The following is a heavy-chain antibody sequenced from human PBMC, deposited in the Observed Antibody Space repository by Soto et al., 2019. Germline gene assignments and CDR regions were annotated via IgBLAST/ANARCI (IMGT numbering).Heavy chain of an antibody. CDR3: ARHEQYSSSWYEIDY. J-gene: IGHJ4*02. D-gene: IGHD6-13*01. Sequence: GESLKISCKGSGYFFTSHWITWVRQMPGKGLEWMGRIDPSDSYIKYSPSFQGHVNISADKSISTAYLQWSSLKASDTAMYYCARHEQYSSSWYEIDYWGQGTLVTVSS. CDR1: GYFFTSHW. V-gene: IGHV5-10-1*01. CDR2: IDPSDSYI.